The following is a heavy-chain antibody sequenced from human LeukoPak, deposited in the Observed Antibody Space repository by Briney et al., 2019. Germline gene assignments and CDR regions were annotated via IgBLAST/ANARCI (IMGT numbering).Heavy chain of an antibody. CDR1: GFTFSDYY. J-gene: IGHJ5*02. CDR2: ISSSSSYT. Sequence: GGSLRLSCAASGFTFSDYYMSWIRQAPGKGLEWVSYISSSSSYTKYADSVKGRFTISRDNAKNSLYLQMNSLRAEDTAVYYCARDQLAGRWFDPWGQGTLVTVSS. V-gene: IGHV3-11*06. CDR3: ARDQLAGRWFDP.